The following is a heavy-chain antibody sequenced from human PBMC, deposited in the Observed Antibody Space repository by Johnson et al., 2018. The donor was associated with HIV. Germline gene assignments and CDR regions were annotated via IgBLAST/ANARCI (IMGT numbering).Heavy chain of an antibody. V-gene: IGHV3-64*01. J-gene: IGHJ3*02. D-gene: IGHD5-12*01. Sequence: MLLVESGGGLVQPGGSPRLSCAASGFTFSSYAMHWVRKAPGKGLEYVSAISSYGDSTYYANSVKDRFTISRDNSKNRLYIQMGSLRAEDMAVYYCARDRAYSGYDDAFDIWGQWTMVTVAS. CDR3: ARDRAYSGYDDAFDI. CDR2: ISSYGDST. CDR1: GFTFSSYA.